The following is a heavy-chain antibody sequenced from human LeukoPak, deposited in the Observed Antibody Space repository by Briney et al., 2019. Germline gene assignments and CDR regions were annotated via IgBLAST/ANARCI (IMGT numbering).Heavy chain of an antibody. CDR2: IYSSGKT. D-gene: IGHD3-9*01. CDR1: GGSINNYY. J-gene: IGHJ4*02. V-gene: IGHV4-4*07. CDR3: ARTPQGDNYFDY. Sequence: ETLSLTCTVSGGSINNYYWTWIRQPAGKGLEWIGRIYSSGKTNYNPSLKSRVTMSVDTSNNQLSLMMTSVTAADTAVFYCARTPQGDNYFDYWGQGHLVTVSS.